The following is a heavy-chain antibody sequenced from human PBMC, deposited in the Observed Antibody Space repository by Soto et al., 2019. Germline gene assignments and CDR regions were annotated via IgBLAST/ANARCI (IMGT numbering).Heavy chain of an antibody. D-gene: IGHD3-16*01. J-gene: IGHJ6*02. V-gene: IGHV1-18*01. CDR2: ISPYTGNT. Sequence: QVQLVQSGDEVKKLGASVKVSCKASGYIFVNYGIAWVRKAPGQGLEWMGWISPYTGNTHSATKVQGRLTMTTDTSTSTAYMDLGSLTSDDTAVYYCVMVDNYVTPTPQDVWGQGTTVTVSS. CDR1: GYIFVNYG. CDR3: VMVDNYVTPTPQDV.